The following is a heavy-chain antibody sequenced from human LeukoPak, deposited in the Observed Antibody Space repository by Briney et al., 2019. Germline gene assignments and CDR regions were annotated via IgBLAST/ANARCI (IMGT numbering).Heavy chain of an antibody. D-gene: IGHD6-19*01. CDR1: GFTFSNYG. J-gene: IGHJ1*01. Sequence: PGGSLRLSCAASGFTFSNYGMHWVRQAPGKGLEWVAVISYDGRNKYSAESAKGRLTISRDNSKSTLYLQMNSLRAEDTAVYYCATDPTVAGTSEYFQHWGQGTLVTVSS. CDR3: ATDPTVAGTSEYFQH. CDR2: ISYDGRNK. V-gene: IGHV3-30*03.